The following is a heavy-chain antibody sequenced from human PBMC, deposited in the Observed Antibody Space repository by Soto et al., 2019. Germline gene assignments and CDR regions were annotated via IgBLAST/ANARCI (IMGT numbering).Heavy chain of an antibody. V-gene: IGHV4-59*01. D-gene: IGHD5-18*01. CDR3: ARGGLGRRGYSYGYHFDY. CDR1: GGSISGYY. Sequence: SETLSLTCTVSGGSISGYYWSWIRQPPGKGLEWIGYMYKTGSTVYNPSFKSRVTISVDTSKNQFSLKLSSVTAADTAVYYCARGGLGRRGYSYGYHFDYWGQGTLVTVSS. CDR2: MYKTGST. J-gene: IGHJ4*02.